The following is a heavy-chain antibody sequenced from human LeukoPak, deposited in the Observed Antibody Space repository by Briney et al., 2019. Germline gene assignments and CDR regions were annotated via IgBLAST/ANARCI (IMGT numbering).Heavy chain of an antibody. V-gene: IGHV3-23*01. Sequence: GGSLRLSCAASGFTFSTYAMTWVRQAPGKGLEWVSALGGSGGSTYYADSVKGRFTISRDNSKSTLYLQMNSLRAEDTAVYYCAKGGHAGSWSPYYYGMDVWGQGTTVTVSS. CDR1: GFTFSTYA. CDR3: AKGGHAGSWSPYYYGMDV. J-gene: IGHJ6*02. D-gene: IGHD6-13*01. CDR2: LGGSGGST.